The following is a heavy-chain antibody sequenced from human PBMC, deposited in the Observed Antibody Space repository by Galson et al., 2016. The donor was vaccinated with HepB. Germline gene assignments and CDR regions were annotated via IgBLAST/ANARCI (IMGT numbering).Heavy chain of an antibody. CDR2: MSISSSYT. V-gene: IGHV3-11*03. CDR3: ARNRGYSGYDAFDI. D-gene: IGHD5-12*01. CDR1: GFTFSDYY. Sequence: LRLSCAASGFTFSDYYMSWIRQAPGKGLEWVSYMSISSSYTNYADSVKGRFTISRDNAKNSVYLQMNSLRAEDTAVYYCARNRGYSGYDAFDIWGQGTMVTVSS. J-gene: IGHJ3*02.